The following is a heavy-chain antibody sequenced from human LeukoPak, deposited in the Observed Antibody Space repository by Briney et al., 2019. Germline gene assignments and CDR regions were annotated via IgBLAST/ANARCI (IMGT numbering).Heavy chain of an antibody. CDR1: GFSLSDYP. J-gene: IGHJ4*02. CDR3: ARSRVVDRRGYFDF. D-gene: IGHD2-15*01. Sequence: GGSLRLSCEASGFSLSDYPMTWVRQSPGKGLEWVSTIGGSDDTYYADSVKGRFTISRDTSKNTLYLQIHSLGAEDTAVYYCARSRVVDRRGYFDFWGQGTLVTASS. V-gene: IGHV3-23*01. CDR2: IGGSDDT.